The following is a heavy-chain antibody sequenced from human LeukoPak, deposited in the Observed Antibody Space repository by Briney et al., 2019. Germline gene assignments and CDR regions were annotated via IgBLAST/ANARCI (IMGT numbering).Heavy chain of an antibody. CDR2: ISSSSSYI. D-gene: IGHD1-26*01. V-gene: IGHV3-21*01. CDR1: GFTFSSYS. J-gene: IGHJ4*02. Sequence: GGSLRLSCAASGFTFSSYSMNWVRQAPGKGLEWVSCISSSSSYIYYADSVRGRFTISRDNAKNSLYLQMNSLRAEDTAVYYCAREGGVVGATSPPFGYWGQGTLVTVSS. CDR3: AREGGVVGATSPPFGY.